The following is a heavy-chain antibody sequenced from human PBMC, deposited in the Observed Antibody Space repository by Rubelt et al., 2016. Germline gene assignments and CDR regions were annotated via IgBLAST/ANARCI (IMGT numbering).Heavy chain of an antibody. V-gene: IGHV4-4*07. CDR1: GGSISSYY. J-gene: IGHJ5*02. CDR3: ARDRGDQLLLGAVWFDP. D-gene: IGHD2-2*01. Sequence: QVQLQESGPGLVKPSETLSLTCTVSGGSISSYYWSWIRQPAGKGLEWIGRIYTSGSTNYNPSLKSRCPMSVDKAKNQFSLKLSPVTAADTAVYYCARDRGDQLLLGAVWFDPWGQGTLVTVSS. CDR2: IYTSGST.